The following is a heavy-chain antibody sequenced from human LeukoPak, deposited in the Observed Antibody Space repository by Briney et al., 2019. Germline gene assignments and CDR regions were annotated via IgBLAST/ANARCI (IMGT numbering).Heavy chain of an antibody. D-gene: IGHD3-10*01. Sequence: SVKVSCKASGGTFSSYTISWVRQAPGQGLEWMGRIIPILGIANYAQKFQGRVTITAGKSTSTAYMELSSLRSEDTAVYYCARDLEIRGAYYFDYWGQGTLVTVSS. CDR3: ARDLEIRGAYYFDY. V-gene: IGHV1-69*04. CDR1: GGTFSSYT. J-gene: IGHJ4*02. CDR2: IIPILGIA.